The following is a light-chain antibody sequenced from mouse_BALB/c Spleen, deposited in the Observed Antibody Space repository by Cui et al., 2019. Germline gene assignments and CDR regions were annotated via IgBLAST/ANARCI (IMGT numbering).Light chain of an antibody. CDR2: NTS. J-gene: IGKJ1*01. CDR1: SSLSY. V-gene: IGKV4-70*01. CDR3: HQWSSYPWT. Sequence: QIVSTQSPAIMSASPGGKVTMTCSASSSLSYMHWYQQKPGTSPKLLIYNTSNLASGVPARFSGSGSGTYYSLTISSMEAEDAATYYCHQWSSYPWTFGGGTKLEIK.